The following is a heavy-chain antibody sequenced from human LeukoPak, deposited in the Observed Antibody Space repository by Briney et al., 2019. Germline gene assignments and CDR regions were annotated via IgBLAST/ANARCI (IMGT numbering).Heavy chain of an antibody. CDR2: ISWNSGSI. CDR1: GFTFDDYA. Sequence: GRSLRLSCAASGFTFDDYAMHWVRQAPGKGLEWVSGISWNSGSIGYADSVKGRFTISRDNAKNTLYLQMSSLRAEDTAVYYCARVLTGSWDWFDPWGQGTLVTVSS. V-gene: IGHV3-9*01. J-gene: IGHJ5*02. D-gene: IGHD2-8*02. CDR3: ARVLTGSWDWFDP.